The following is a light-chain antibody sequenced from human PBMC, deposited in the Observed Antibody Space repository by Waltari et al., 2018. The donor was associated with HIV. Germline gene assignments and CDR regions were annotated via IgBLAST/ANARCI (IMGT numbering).Light chain of an antibody. Sequence: IQITLSPSSVSASIVYKDNITCRASRDISSWLAWYQQTPGKAPKLLIYGASSLQSGVPSRFSGSGSVTHFTLTINSLQPEDFGTYYCQQAVSPLLTFGGGTKVDIK. J-gene: IGKJ4*01. CDR1: RDISSW. CDR2: GAS. CDR3: QQAVSPLLT. V-gene: IGKV1-12*01.